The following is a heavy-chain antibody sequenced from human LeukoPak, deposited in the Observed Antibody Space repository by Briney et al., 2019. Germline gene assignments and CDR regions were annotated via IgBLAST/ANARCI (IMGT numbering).Heavy chain of an antibody. Sequence: SETLSLTCTVSGGSISSYYWSWIRQPPGKGLEWIGYIYYSGSTNYNPSLKSRVTISVDTSKNQFSLKLSSVTAADTAVYYCARHAYSGSYYHWFDPWGQGTLVTVSS. J-gene: IGHJ5*02. CDR3: ARHAYSGSYYHWFDP. CDR2: IYYSGST. D-gene: IGHD1-26*01. V-gene: IGHV4-59*08. CDR1: GGSISSYY.